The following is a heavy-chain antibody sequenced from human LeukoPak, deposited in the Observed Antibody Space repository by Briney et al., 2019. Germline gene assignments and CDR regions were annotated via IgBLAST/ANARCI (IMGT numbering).Heavy chain of an antibody. CDR1: GFTFSSYA. J-gene: IGHJ4*02. V-gene: IGHV4-59*01. CDR2: IYYSGST. CDR3: ARASYGDYHFDY. Sequence: PGGSLRLSCAASGFTFSSYAMSWVRQAPGKGLEWIGYIYYSGSTNYNPSLKSRVTISVDTSKNQFSLKLSSVTAADTAVYYCARASYGDYHFDYWGQGTLVTVSS. D-gene: IGHD4-17*01.